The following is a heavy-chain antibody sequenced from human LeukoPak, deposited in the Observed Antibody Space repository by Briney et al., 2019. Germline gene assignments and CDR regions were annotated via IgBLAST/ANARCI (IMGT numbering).Heavy chain of an antibody. J-gene: IGHJ4*02. Sequence: GGSLRLSCAASGFIFSSYAMSWVRQAPGKGREWVSAISGSGGSTYYADSVKGRFTISRDNSKNTLYLQMNSLRAEDTAVYYCANHGNLLARTYWCQGTLVTVSS. CDR1: GFIFSSYA. V-gene: IGHV3-23*01. CDR2: ISGSGGST. D-gene: IGHD3-3*01. CDR3: ANHGNLLARTY.